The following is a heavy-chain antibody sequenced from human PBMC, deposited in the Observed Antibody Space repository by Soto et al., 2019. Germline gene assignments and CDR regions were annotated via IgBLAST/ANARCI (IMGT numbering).Heavy chain of an antibody. CDR3: ARGGEGDFWSGYSIVFDY. V-gene: IGHV4-34*01. CDR1: GGSFSGYY. J-gene: IGHJ4*02. CDR2: INHSGST. Sequence: PSETLSLTCAFYGGSFSGYYWSWIRQPPGKGLEWIGEINHSGSTNYNPSLKSRVTISVDTSKNQFSLKLSSVTAADTAVYYCARGGEGDFWSGYSIVFDYWGQGTLVTVS. D-gene: IGHD3-3*01.